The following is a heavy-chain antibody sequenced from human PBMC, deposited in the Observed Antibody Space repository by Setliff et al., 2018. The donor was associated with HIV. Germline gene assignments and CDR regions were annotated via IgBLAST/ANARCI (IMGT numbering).Heavy chain of an antibody. CDR1: GFAFSDFS. V-gene: IGHV3-7*01. Sequence: GGSLRLSCAASGFAFSDFSMSWVRQAPGKGLEWVAKIKNDGSEKYYVDSVEGRFTISRDNAKNSLYLQMNSLRAEDTAMYYCARDWRHGYDLNFDYWGQGTLVTVSS. CDR2: IKNDGSEK. D-gene: IGHD5-12*01. J-gene: IGHJ4*02. CDR3: ARDWRHGYDLNFDY.